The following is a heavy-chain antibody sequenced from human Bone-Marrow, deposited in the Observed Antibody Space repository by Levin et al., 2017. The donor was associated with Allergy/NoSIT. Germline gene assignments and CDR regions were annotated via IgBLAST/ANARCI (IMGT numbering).Heavy chain of an antibody. CDR2: IYWDDDK. J-gene: IGHJ4*02. V-gene: IGHV2-5*02. Sequence: SGPTLVKPTQTLMLTCTFSDFSLNTRGVGVGWVRRPPGKALEWLAVIYWDDDKDYSPFLKSRLTLTKETARKQVVLTMTNMDPVETATTDFVLTTLIVTDIKDELYVDYWGQGTLVTVSS. D-gene: IGHD3-22*01. CDR1: DFSLNTRGVG. CDR3: VLTTLIVTDIKDELYVDY.